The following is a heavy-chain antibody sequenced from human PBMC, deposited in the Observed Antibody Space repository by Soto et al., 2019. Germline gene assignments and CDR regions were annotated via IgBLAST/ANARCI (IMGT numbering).Heavy chain of an antibody. Sequence: SETLSLTCTVSGGSISSYYWTWIRQSPGKELEWIGYIYYTGSTKYNPSLESRVTISIDTSKNQFSLNLRSVTAADTAVYYCARAPAPGTYYYGMDVWGQGTTVTVSS. J-gene: IGHJ6*02. D-gene: IGHD3-10*01. V-gene: IGHV4-59*01. CDR3: ARAPAPGTYYYGMDV. CDR2: IYYTGST. CDR1: GGSISSYY.